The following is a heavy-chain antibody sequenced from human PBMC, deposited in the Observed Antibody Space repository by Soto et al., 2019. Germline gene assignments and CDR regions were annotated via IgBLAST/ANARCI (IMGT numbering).Heavy chain of an antibody. CDR1: GGTFSSYT. Sequence: QVQLVQSGAEVKKPGSSVKVSCKASGGTFSSYTISCVRQAPGQGLEWMGRIIPILGIANYAQKFQGRVTITADKSTSTAYMELSSLRSEDTAVYYCASKKNGYCSGGSCYFGAFDIWGQGTMVTVSS. CDR2: IIPILGIA. D-gene: IGHD2-15*01. J-gene: IGHJ3*02. V-gene: IGHV1-69*02. CDR3: ASKKNGYCSGGSCYFGAFDI.